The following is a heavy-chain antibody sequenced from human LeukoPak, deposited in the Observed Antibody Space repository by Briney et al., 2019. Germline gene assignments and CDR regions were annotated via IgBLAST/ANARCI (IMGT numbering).Heavy chain of an antibody. D-gene: IGHD3-10*01. CDR2: INHSGST. J-gene: IGHJ4*02. CDR1: GESISGCY. Sequence: SETPSLTCAVYGESISGCYRRGIPQPPAKRRVWIGEINHSGSTNYNPSLKSRVTISVDTSKNQFSLKLSSVTAADTAVYYCARGKRITMPGFDYWGQGTLVTVSS. V-gene: IGHV4-34*01. CDR3: ARGKRITMPGFDY.